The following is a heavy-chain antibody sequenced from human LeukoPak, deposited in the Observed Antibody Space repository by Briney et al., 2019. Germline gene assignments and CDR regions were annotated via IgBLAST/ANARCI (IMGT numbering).Heavy chain of an antibody. J-gene: IGHJ6*03. CDR1: GGSISNGDYY. Sequence: SETLSLTCSVSGGSISNGDYYWSWIRQPAGKGLDWIRRIFTTAITNYNPSLKSRLTISVDTSKNQFSLKMSSVSAADTAVYYCARAYYYNSGSYYNMDVWGKGTTVTISS. D-gene: IGHD3-10*01. CDR2: IFTTAIT. CDR3: ARAYYYNSGSYYNMDV. V-gene: IGHV4-61*02.